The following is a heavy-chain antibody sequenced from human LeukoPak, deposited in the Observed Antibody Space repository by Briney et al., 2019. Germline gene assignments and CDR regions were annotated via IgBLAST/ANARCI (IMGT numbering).Heavy chain of an antibody. J-gene: IGHJ6*03. D-gene: IGHD3-3*01. CDR3: ARARRYDFWSGYPTYYYCYMDV. Sequence: KPSETLSLTCAVYGGSFSGYYWSWIRQPPGKGLEWIGEINHSGSTNYNPSLKSRVTISVDTSKNQFSLKLSSVTAADTAVYYCARARRYDFWSGYPTYYYCYMDVWGKGTTVTVSS. CDR2: INHSGST. V-gene: IGHV4-34*01. CDR1: GGSFSGYY.